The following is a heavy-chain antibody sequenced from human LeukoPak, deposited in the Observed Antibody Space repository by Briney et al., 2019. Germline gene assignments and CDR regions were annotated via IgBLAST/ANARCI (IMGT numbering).Heavy chain of an antibody. CDR1: GGSISSGSYY. J-gene: IGHJ6*03. CDR2: IYTSGST. CDR3: ARDTYYDFWSGPTEYYMDV. V-gene: IGHV4-61*02. D-gene: IGHD3-3*01. Sequence: SETLSLTRTVSGGSISSGSYYWSWIRQPAGKGLEWIGRIYTSGSTNYNPSLKSRVTISVDTSKNQFSLKLSSVTAADTAVYYCARDTYYDFWSGPTEYYMDVWGKGTTVTVSS.